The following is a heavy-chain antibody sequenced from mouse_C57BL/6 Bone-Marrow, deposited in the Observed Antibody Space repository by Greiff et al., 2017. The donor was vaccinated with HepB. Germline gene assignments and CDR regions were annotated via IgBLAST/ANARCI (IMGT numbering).Heavy chain of an antibody. CDR1: GFTFSSYT. V-gene: IGHV5-9*01. D-gene: IGHD1-1*01. CDR3: ARRHYYGSSLYWYFDV. CDR2: ISGGGGNT. J-gene: IGHJ1*03. Sequence: EVKLVESGGGLVKPGGSLKLSCAASGFTFSSYTMSWVRQTPEKRLEWVATISGGGGNTFYPDSVKGRFTISRDNAKNTLYLQMSSLRSEDTALYYCARRHYYGSSLYWYFDVWGTGTTVTVSS.